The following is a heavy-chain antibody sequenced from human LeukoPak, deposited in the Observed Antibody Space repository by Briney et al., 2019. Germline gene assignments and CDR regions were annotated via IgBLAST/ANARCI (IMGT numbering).Heavy chain of an antibody. J-gene: IGHJ5*02. CDR1: GGSISSGSDY. D-gene: IGHD3/OR15-3a*01. CDR2: VYSSGSA. V-gene: IGHV4-61*02. CDR3: ARDSGFWTFDP. Sequence: SETLSLTCAVSGGSISSGSDYWSWIRQSAGKGLEWIGRVYSSGSANYNPSLKSRLTMAVDTSKNQISLKLTSVTAADTAVYYCARDSGFWTFDPWGQGALVTVSS.